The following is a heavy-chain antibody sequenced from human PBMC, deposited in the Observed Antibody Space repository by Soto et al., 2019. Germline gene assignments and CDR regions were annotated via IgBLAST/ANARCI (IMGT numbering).Heavy chain of an antibody. J-gene: IGHJ4*02. CDR2: INHRGST. CDR3: ASVVAAVIYYFDY. V-gene: IGHV4-34*01. D-gene: IGHD2-15*01. CDR1: GGSFSGYY. Sequence: QVQLQQWGAGLLKPSETLSLTCAVYGGSFSGYYWSWIRQPPGKGLEWIGEINHRGSTNYNPSLKSRVTISVDTPKNHFSLELSSVTAADTAVYYCASVVAAVIYYFDYWGQGALVTVSS.